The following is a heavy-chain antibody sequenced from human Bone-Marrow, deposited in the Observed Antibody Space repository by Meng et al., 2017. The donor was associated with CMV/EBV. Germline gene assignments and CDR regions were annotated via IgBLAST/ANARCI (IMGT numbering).Heavy chain of an antibody. CDR2: VSHSGGIK. CDR3: TRGNNVVVPAAMCYFDY. V-gene: IGHV1-46*01. CDR1: YTFASDY. J-gene: IGHJ4*02. Sequence: YTFASDYVHWMRQAPGKGLEGMEVVSHSGGIKSYGQRFKSRITVTEDTSTNTVYMELNSMRSENAAVYYCTRGNNVVVPAAMCYFDYWGQGTLVTVSS. D-gene: IGHD2-2*01.